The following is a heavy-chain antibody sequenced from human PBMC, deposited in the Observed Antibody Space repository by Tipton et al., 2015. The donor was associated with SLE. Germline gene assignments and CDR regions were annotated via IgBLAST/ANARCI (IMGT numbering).Heavy chain of an antibody. V-gene: IGHV3-23*03. CDR2: IIYSDGST. CDR1: GFTFSSYA. J-gene: IGHJ6*03. CDR3: ARDYCSSSSCGGDYYYYMDV. Sequence: SLRLSCAASGFTFSSYALSWVRQAPGKGLEWVSIIYSDGSTYYADSVKGRLTISRDNLKNTLYLQMNTLRAEDTAVYYCARDYCSSSSCGGDYYYYMDVWGKGTTVTVSS. D-gene: IGHD2-2*01.